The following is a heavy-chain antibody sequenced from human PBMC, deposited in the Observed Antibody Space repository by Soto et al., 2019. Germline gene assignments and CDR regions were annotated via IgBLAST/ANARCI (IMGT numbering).Heavy chain of an antibody. CDR1: GFNFNNYA. CDR2: ISSRGDVT. CDR3: VKDMTLVRGVLAYFFDY. Sequence: QPGWSLRLSCAGSGFNFNNYAMSWVRQAPGKGLEWVSTISSRGDVTYYADAVKGRFTISRDNSKNTLFLQMNSLRAEDAALYYCVKDMTLVRGVLAYFFDYWGQGPLVTVSA. J-gene: IGHJ4*02. D-gene: IGHD3-10*01. V-gene: IGHV3-23*01.